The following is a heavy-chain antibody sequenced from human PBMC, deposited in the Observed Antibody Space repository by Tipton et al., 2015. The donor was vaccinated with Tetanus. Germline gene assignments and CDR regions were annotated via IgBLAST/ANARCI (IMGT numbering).Heavy chain of an antibody. CDR1: GYTFTGYY. CDR2: INPNSGGT. Sequence: QLVQSGPEVKKPGASVKVSCKASGYTFTGYYMHWVRQAPGQGLEWMGWINPNSGGTNYAQKFQGSVTMTRDTSISTAYMELSRLRTDDTAVYYCSRYTVQVGALGYWGQGTLVIVFS. D-gene: IGHD1-26*01. CDR3: SRYTVQVGALGY. J-gene: IGHJ4*02. V-gene: IGHV1-2*02.